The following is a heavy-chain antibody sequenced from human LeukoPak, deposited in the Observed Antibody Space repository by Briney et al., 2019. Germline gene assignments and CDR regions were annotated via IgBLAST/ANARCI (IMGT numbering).Heavy chain of an antibody. CDR3: AKDYSKTSYYGSGTYYRPNWFDP. J-gene: IGHJ5*02. V-gene: IGHV3-30*02. Sequence: GGSLRLSCAASGFTFSSYGMHWVRQAPGTGLVWVEFIRSDASNKNYADSVKGRFTISRDNSKNTLYLQMNSLRPDDTAVYYCAKDYSKTSYYGSGTYYRPNWFDPWGQGTLVTVSS. CDR1: GFTFSSYG. CDR2: IRSDASNK. D-gene: IGHD3-10*01.